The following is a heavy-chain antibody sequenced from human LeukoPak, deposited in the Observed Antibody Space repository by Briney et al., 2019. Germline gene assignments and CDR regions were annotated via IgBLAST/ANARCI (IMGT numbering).Heavy chain of an antibody. J-gene: IGHJ4*02. V-gene: IGHV3-43D*03. CDR2: ISWDGGST. CDR1: GFTFDDYA. CDR3: AKDMSSVAGFYYFDY. Sequence: GGSLRLSCAASGFTFDDYAMHWVRQAPGKGLEWVSLISWDGGSTYYADSVKGRFTISRDNSKNSLYLQMNSLRAEDTALYYCAKDMSSVAGFYYFDYWGQGTLVTVSS. D-gene: IGHD6-19*01.